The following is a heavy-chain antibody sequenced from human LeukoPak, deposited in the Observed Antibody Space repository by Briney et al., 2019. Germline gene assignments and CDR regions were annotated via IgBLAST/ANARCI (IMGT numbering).Heavy chain of an antibody. D-gene: IGHD4/OR15-4a*01. CDR3: ARPPDSADYGAAFDF. V-gene: IGHV4-59*08. CDR1: GGSISSYY. Sequence: KTSETLSLTCTVSGGSISSYYWSWIRQPPGKGLEWIGYIYHSGTTYYNPSLKSRVTMSVDTSKNQFSLKLSSVTAADTAVYYCARPPDSADYGAAFDFWGQGALVIVSS. CDR2: IYHSGTT. J-gene: IGHJ4*02.